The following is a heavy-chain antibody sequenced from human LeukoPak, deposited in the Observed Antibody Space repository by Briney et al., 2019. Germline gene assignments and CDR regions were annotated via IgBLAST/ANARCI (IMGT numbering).Heavy chain of an antibody. D-gene: IGHD3-16*02. CDR2: IRPSGGRA. V-gene: IGHV1-46*01. CDR3: AREPPESFRFDY. Sequence: GASVEVSCKASGYTFTSYYIHWVRQAPGQGLEWMGIIRPSGGRASYPQNFQGRVTMTMDMSASTVHMELSSLTSEDTAMYYCAREPPESFRFDYWGQGAPVTVSS. CDR1: GYTFTSYY. J-gene: IGHJ4*02.